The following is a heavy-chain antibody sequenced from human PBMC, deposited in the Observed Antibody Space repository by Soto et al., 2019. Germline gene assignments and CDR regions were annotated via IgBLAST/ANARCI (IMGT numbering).Heavy chain of an antibody. Sequence: EVQLVESGGGLVQPGGSLRLSCAASGFSFSSYWMSWVRQVPGKGLEWVANIKPDGSEIYYVDSVKGRFTISRDNAKNSVYLQMNSLSAEDTAMYHGARSISASPGDNCGQGTLVTVSS. V-gene: IGHV3-7*05. CDR1: GFSFSSYW. J-gene: IGHJ4*02. CDR3: ARSISASPGDN. D-gene: IGHD6-6*01. CDR2: IKPDGSEI.